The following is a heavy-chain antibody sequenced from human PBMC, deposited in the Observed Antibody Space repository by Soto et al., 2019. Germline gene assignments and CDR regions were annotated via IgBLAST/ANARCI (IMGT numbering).Heavy chain of an antibody. CDR1: GYTFTSYY. D-gene: IGHD3-10*01. V-gene: IGHV1-46*03. CDR3: ARDRPPSYYYGSGINDGMDV. CDR2: INPSGGST. J-gene: IGHJ6*02. Sequence: ASVKVSCKASGYTFTSYYMHWVRQAPGQGLEWMGIINPSGGSTSYAQKFQGRVTMTRDTSTSTVYMELSSLRSEDTAVYYCARDRPPSYYYGSGINDGMDVWGQGTTVTVS.